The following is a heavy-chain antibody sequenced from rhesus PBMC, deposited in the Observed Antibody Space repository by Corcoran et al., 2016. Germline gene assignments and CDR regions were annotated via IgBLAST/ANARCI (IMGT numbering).Heavy chain of an antibody. J-gene: IGHJ4*01. CDR1: GGSISSSY. V-gene: IGHV4-169*01. CDR3: ARVYSSWSGEDY. Sequence: QLQLQESGPGLVKPSETLSVTCAVSGGSISSSYWSWIRQAPGKGLVWIGYMYGSGSSTNYNPALKSLGTLSVDTSKNQLSLKLSSVTTADTAVYYCARVYSSWSGEDYWGQGVLVTVSS. CDR2: MYGSGSST. D-gene: IGHD6-13*01.